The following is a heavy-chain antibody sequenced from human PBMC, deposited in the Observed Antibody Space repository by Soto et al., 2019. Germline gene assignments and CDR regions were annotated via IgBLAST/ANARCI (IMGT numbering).Heavy chain of an antibody. D-gene: IGHD2-21*02. V-gene: IGHV4-34*01. J-gene: IGHJ6*02. Sequence: RSLTCAVYGGSFSGYYWTWIRQPPWKGLEWIGEINHSGTINFNPSLKSRLTISLETSKKHFSLKLRSVTDADTAAYYCARADRTLVTSYGLDVWGQGTTVTVSS. CDR1: GGSFSGYY. CDR2: INHSGTI. CDR3: ARADRTLVTSYGLDV.